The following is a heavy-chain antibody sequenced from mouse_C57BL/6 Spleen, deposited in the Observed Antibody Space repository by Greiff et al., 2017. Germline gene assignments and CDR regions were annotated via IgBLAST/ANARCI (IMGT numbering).Heavy chain of an antibody. CDR2: ISYDGSN. V-gene: IGHV3-6*01. Sequence: EESGPGLVKPSQSLSLTCSVTGYSITSGYYWNWIRQFPGNKLEWMGYISYDGSNNYNPSLKNRISVTRDTSKNQFFLKLNSVTTEDTATYYWAREDNWFMDYWGQGTSVTVSS. CDR1: GYSITSGYY. CDR3: AREDNWFMDY. J-gene: IGHJ4*01. D-gene: IGHD4-1*01.